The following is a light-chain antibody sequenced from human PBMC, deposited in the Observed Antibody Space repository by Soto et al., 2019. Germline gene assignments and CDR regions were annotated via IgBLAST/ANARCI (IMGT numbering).Light chain of an antibody. CDR1: QSVSSN. J-gene: IGKJ1*01. Sequence: EIVMTQSPATLSVSPGERATLSCRASQSVSSNLAWYQQKPGQAPRLLIYGASTRATGIPARFSGSGSGTEFTLPISSLQSEDFAVYYCQKYHNWPPWTFGQGTKVEIK. CDR3: QKYHNWPPWT. V-gene: IGKV3-15*01. CDR2: GAS.